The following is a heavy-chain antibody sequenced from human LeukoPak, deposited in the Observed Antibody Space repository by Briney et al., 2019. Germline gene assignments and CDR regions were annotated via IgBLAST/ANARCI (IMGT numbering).Heavy chain of an antibody. J-gene: IGHJ4*02. D-gene: IGHD6-6*01. Sequence: GESLKISCKGSGYYFTNYWMAWVRQMPGKGLEYMGFIYPGENNIRYSPPFQGQVTISADKSINTAYLQWNSLKASDTAMYYCARHITTSNTSSHFDSWGQGTLVTVSS. CDR1: GYYFTNYW. V-gene: IGHV5-51*01. CDR3: ARHITTSNTSSHFDS. CDR2: IYPGENNI.